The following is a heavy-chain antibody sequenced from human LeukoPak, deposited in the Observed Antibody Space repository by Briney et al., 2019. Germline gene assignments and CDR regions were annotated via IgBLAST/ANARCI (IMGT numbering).Heavy chain of an antibody. CDR1: GFSFTSNW. J-gene: IGHJ5*01. V-gene: IGHV3-7*01. Sequence: GGSLRLSCAASGFSFTSNWISWFRQAPGKGLEWVAHIKQDSSETYYVDSVKGRFTISRDNAKNAVYLEMNRLRDDDTGAYYCATAIALAGDSWGQGTLVTVSS. D-gene: IGHD6-19*01. CDR3: ATAIALAGDS. CDR2: IKQDSSET.